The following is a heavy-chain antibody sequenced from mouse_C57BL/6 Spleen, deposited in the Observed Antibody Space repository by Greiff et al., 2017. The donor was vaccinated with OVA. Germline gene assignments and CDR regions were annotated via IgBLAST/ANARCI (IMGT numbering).Heavy chain of an antibody. V-gene: IGHV1-5*01. CDR1: GYTFTSYW. CDR2: IYPGNSDT. D-gene: IGHD4-1*01. J-gene: IGHJ1*03. CDR3: TRDWDEYFDV. Sequence: VQLQQSGTVLARPGASVKMSCKTSGYTFTSYWMHWVKQRPGQGLEWIGAIYPGNSDTSYNQKFKGKAKLTAVTSASTAYMELSNLTNEDSAVYYCTRDWDEYFDVWGTGTTVTVSS.